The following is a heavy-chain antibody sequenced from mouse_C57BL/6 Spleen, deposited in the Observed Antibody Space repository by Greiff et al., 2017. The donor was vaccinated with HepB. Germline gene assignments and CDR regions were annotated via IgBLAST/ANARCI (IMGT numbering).Heavy chain of an antibody. Sequence: VQLQQSGAELVRPGSSVKLSCKASGYTFTSYWMHWVKQRPIQGLEWIGNIDPSDSETHYNQKFKDKATLTVDKSSRTAYMQLSSLKSEDSAVYYCARNYYGSTRYFDVWGTGTTVTVSS. CDR2: IDPSDSET. J-gene: IGHJ1*03. V-gene: IGHV1-52*01. CDR3: ARNYYGSTRYFDV. CDR1: GYTFTSYW. D-gene: IGHD1-1*01.